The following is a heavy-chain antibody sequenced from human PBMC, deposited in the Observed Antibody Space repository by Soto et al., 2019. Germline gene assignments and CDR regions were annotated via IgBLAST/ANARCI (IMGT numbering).Heavy chain of an antibody. D-gene: IGHD3-22*01. CDR3: TTALLTMMDY. CDR1: GFTFSNAW. J-gene: IGHJ4*02. CDR2: VKGKSDGGTI. V-gene: IGHV3-15*07. Sequence: GGPLRLSCAASGFTFSNAWMNWVRQSPGRGLEWVARVKGKSDGGTIDYAAPVKGRFTISRDDSKNTLFLQLNSLMTEDSAMYYCTTALLTMMDYWGQGTLVTVSS.